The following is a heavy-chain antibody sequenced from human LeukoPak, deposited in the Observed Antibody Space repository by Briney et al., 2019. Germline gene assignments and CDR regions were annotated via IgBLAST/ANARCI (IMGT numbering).Heavy chain of an antibody. CDR1: GLTFTSSA. Sequence: SVKGSCKASGLTFTSSAIKWVRQARGQRLEWIGWIVVGSGNTNYAQKFEERVTITRDMSTSTAYMELSSLRSEDTAVYYIAPAPLNTAMVLDAFDIWGQCTRVTVFS. CDR2: IVVGSGNT. V-gene: IGHV1-58*02. J-gene: IGHJ3*02. CDR3: APAPLNTAMVLDAFDI. D-gene: IGHD5-18*01.